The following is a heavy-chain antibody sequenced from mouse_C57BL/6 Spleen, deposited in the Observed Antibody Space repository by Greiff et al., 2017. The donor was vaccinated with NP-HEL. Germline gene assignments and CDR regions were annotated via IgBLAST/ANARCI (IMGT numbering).Heavy chain of an antibody. CDR2: INPRSGNT. V-gene: IGHV1-54*01. D-gene: IGHD2-5*01. J-gene: IGHJ1*03. Sequence: QVQLQQSGAELVRPGTSVKVSCKASGYAFTNYLIEWVKQRPGQGLEWIGVINPRSGNTYFNEKFKGKATLTADKSSSTAYMELRSLTSEDSAVYFCARYSNHGGYFDVWGTGTTVTVSS. CDR1: GYAFTNYL. CDR3: ARYSNHGGYFDV.